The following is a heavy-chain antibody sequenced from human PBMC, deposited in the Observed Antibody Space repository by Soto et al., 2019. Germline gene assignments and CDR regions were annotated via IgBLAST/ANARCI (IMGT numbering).Heavy chain of an antibody. CDR1: GFSFRSYW. V-gene: IGHV3-7*03. J-gene: IGHJ6*02. D-gene: IGHD6-19*01. CDR3: AKDAPGVGIGPEEKGRSGWLSTLYYYYYGMDV. CDR2: INHDGSEE. Sequence: GGSLRLSCAPSGFSFRSYWMTWVRQAPGKGLEWVANINHDGSEELYVDSVKGRFTISRDNSKNTLYLQMNSLRAEDTAVYYCAKDAPGVGIGPEEKGRSGWLSTLYYYYYGMDVWGQGTTVTVSS.